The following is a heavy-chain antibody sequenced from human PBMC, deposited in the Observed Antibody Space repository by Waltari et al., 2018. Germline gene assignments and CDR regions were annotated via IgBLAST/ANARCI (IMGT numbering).Heavy chain of an antibody. CDR1: GSTFSSYA. V-gene: IGHV1-69*14. Sequence: QFQLVQSGAEVKKPGSPVKASCKASGSTFSSYAISWLRRAPGQVREWMARISPTFGTENYAQKFKGRGTVTAEKSTRTAYMALISLRSEDTAVYYCASDSEAPASGDGFDPWGQGTLVTVSS. J-gene: IGHJ5*02. CDR2: ISPTFGTE. CDR3: ASDSEAPASGDGFDP.